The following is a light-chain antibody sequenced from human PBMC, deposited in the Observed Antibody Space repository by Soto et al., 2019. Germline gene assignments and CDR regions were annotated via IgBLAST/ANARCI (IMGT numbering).Light chain of an antibody. Sequence: QSALTQPASVSGSPGQSITISCTGTRSDVDAYNHVSWYQQHPDKVPKVMIYEVNNRTSGVSNRFSASKSGNTASQTISGFQAEDESTYYYSSFASGGTWVYGGGTKQT. CDR3: SSFASGGTWV. CDR1: RSDVDAYNH. V-gene: IGLV2-14*03. J-gene: IGLJ3*02. CDR2: EVN.